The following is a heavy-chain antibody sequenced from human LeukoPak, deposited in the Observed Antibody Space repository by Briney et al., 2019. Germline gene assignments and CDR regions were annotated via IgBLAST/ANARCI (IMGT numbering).Heavy chain of an antibody. Sequence: SETLSLTCTVSGDSISSRSYYWGWIRQPPGKGLEWIERMYYSGSTYYNPSGKSRFTISVDTAKNEFALKLSSVTSADTAVYYCARQSFYRSFETYNWFDPWGQGTLVTVSS. CDR1: GDSISSRSYY. CDR2: MYYSGST. V-gene: IGHV4-39*01. CDR3: ARQSFYRSFETYNWFDP. J-gene: IGHJ5*02. D-gene: IGHD6-6*01.